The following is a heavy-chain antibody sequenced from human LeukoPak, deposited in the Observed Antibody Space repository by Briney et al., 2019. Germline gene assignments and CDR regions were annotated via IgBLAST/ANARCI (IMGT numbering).Heavy chain of an antibody. CDR3: ARRLVTAGITDFFDS. CDR2: LSPAGDST. V-gene: IGHV3-23*01. Sequence: GGSLRLSCTASGFTFSDYSMSWVRQAPGAGLEWVSALSPAGDSTTDADSVKGRFTISRDNSKSTLYLQMNGLTAEDTALYYCARRLVTAGITDFFDSWGQGTLVSVFS. J-gene: IGHJ4*02. CDR1: GFTFSDYS. D-gene: IGHD2-2*01.